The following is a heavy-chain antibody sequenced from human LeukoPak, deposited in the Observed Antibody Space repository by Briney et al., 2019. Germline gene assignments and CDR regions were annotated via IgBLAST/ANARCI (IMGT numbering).Heavy chain of an antibody. Sequence: PSETLSLTCTVSGGSISSYYWSWIRQPAGKGLEWIGRIYTSGSTNYNPSLKSRVTMSVDTSKNQFSLKLSSVTAADTAVYYCARGKYDSSGYYYIDYWGQGTLVTVSS. V-gene: IGHV4-4*07. J-gene: IGHJ4*02. CDR1: GGSISSYY. CDR3: ARGKYDSSGYYYIDY. CDR2: IYTSGST. D-gene: IGHD3-22*01.